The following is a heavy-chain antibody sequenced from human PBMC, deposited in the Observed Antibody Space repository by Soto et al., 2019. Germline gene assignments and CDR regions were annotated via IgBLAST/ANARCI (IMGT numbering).Heavy chain of an antibody. CDR1: GGSISSGGYS. V-gene: IGHV4-30-2*01. Sequence: PSETLSLTCAVSGGSISSGGYSWSWIRQPPGKGLEWIGYIYHSGSTYYNPSLKSRVTMSVDRSKNQFSLKLSSVTAADTAVYYCARGDYDFWSGYQAAFDIWGQGTMVTVSS. J-gene: IGHJ3*02. D-gene: IGHD3-3*01. CDR2: IYHSGST. CDR3: ARGDYDFWSGYQAAFDI.